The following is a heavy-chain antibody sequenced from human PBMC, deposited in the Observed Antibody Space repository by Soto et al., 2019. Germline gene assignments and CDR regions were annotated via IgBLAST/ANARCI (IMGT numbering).Heavy chain of an antibody. CDR2: INPNSGGT. V-gene: IGHV1-2*02. CDR1: GYTFTGYY. J-gene: IGHJ6*02. CDR3: ARLEISGSYYYYYYGMDV. D-gene: IGHD1-26*01. Sequence: ASVKVSCKASGYTFTGYYMHWVRQAPGQGLEWMGWINPNSGGTNYAQKFQGRVTMTRDTSISTAYMELSRLRSDDTAVYYCARLEISGSYYYYYYGMDVWRQGTTVTVSS.